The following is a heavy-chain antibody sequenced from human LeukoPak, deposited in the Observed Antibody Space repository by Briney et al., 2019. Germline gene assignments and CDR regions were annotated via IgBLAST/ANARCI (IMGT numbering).Heavy chain of an antibody. Sequence: PGESLRSSCVLSGLTFSDAWMSWVRQAPGKGLEWVGRNRNDRITDHAAPVQGRFSISRDNSKNTFYLQMNSLRTEDTGMYFCTWMATIFTVDYWGQGTLVTVSS. D-gene: IGHD5-12*01. CDR3: TWMATIFTVDY. CDR1: GLTFSDAW. CDR2: NRNDRIT. V-gene: IGHV3-15*01. J-gene: IGHJ4*02.